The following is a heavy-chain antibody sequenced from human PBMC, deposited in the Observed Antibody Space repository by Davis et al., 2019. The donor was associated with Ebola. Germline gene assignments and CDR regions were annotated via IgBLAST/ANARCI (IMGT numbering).Heavy chain of an antibody. CDR1: GFTFSSYS. V-gene: IGHV3-21*01. CDR2: ISSSSSYI. J-gene: IGHJ4*02. D-gene: IGHD3-10*01. CDR3: ARDIRGYGTFDY. Sequence: PGGSLRLSCAASGFTFSSYSMNWVRQAPGKGLEWVSSISSSSSYIYYADSVKGRFTISRDNAKNSLYLQMKSLRAEDTAVYYCARDIRGYGTFDYWGPGTLVTVSS.